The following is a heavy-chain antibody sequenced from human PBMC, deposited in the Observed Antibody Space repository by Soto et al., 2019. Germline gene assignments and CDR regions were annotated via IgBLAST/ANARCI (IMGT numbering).Heavy chain of an antibody. V-gene: IGHV3-7*01. D-gene: IGHD7-27*01. CDR3: VRRALNWGSAFDS. Sequence: GGSLRLSCAASGIIFSTYWMSWVRQAPGKGLEWVANIKEDGSEKYYVDSVKGRFTISRDNAKNSLYLQMNSLRAEDTAVYYCVRRALNWGSAFDSWGQGTMVTVSS. CDR1: GIIFSTYW. CDR2: IKEDGSEK. J-gene: IGHJ3*02.